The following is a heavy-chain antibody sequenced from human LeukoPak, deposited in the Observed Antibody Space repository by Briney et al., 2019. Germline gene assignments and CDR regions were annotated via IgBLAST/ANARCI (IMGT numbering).Heavy chain of an antibody. V-gene: IGHV3-48*01. Sequence: PGGSLRLSCAASGFTFSIYSMNWVRQAPGKGLEWVSYISSSSTIHYADSVKGRFTISRDNAKNSLYLQMNSLRAEDTAVYYCALGYCSSTSCSGGGQGTLVTVSS. J-gene: IGHJ4*02. CDR2: ISSSSTI. D-gene: IGHD2-2*01. CDR3: ALGYCSSTSCSG. CDR1: GFTFSIYS.